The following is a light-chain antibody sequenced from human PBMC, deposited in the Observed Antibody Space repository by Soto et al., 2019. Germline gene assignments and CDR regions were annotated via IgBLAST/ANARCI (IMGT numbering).Light chain of an antibody. CDR3: QKYSSVPV. J-gene: IGKJ3*01. CDR2: AAS. Sequence: DIQMTQSPTSLSASVGDRVTITCRARQDIRNFVAWYQQKPGKAPKLLIYAASTLQSGVPSRFSGGGSGTDFTLTINSLQPEDVATYSCQKYSSVPVFGPGTKVEIK. V-gene: IGKV1-27*01. CDR1: QDIRNF.